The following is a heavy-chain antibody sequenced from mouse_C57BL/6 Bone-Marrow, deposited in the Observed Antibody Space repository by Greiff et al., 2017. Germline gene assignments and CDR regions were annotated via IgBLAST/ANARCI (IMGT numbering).Heavy chain of an antibody. CDR1: GFSLTSYG. CDR3: ARTYDYDGGGLFDY. Sequence: VQLKQSGPGLVQPSQSLSITCTVSGFSLTSYGVHWVRQSPGKGLEWLGVIWSGGSTDYNAAFISRLSISKDNSKSQVFFKMNSLQAGDTAIYYWARTYDYDGGGLFDYWGQGTTLTVSS. J-gene: IGHJ2*01. V-gene: IGHV2-2*01. D-gene: IGHD2-4*01. CDR2: IWSGGST.